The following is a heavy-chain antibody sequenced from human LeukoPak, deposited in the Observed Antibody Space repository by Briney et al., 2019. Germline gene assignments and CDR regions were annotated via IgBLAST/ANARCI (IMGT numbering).Heavy chain of an antibody. CDR2: VHPSEGT. J-gene: IGHJ6*02. CDR1: GGPVSHSNW. V-gene: IGHV4-4*02. CDR3: ARDKALEDTVTSPAGLFLSTYYYGMDV. Sequence: SGTLSLTCAVSGGPVSHSNWWTWVRQSPGKGLEWIGEVHPSEGTNYNPSLKSRVTISLDKSKNQFSLKLSSVTAADTAVYYCARDKALEDTVTSPAGLFLSTYYYGMDVWGQGTTVTVSS. D-gene: IGHD4-17*01.